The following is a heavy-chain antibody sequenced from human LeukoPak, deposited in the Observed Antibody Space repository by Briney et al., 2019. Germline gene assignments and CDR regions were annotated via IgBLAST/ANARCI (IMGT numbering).Heavy chain of an antibody. V-gene: IGHV4-4*02. CDR2: ISLSGHT. CDR1: GGSITTTNY. Sequence: SGTLSLTCGVSGGSITTTNYWSWVRQPPGQGLEWIGEISLSGHTNYNPSLRSRVTMSLDESKNPLSLILASVTAADTAIYYCSRESGPFSPFGHWGQGTLVTVTS. J-gene: IGHJ4*02. CDR3: SRESGPFSPFGH. D-gene: IGHD1-26*01.